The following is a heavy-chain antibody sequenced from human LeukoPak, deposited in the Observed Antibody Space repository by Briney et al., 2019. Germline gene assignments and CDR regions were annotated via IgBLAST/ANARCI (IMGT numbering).Heavy chain of an antibody. CDR3: ARVRGAMVRGVTKSTLDY. J-gene: IGHJ4*02. D-gene: IGHD3-10*01. CDR2: ISYDGSNK. CDR1: GFTFSSYA. V-gene: IGHV3-30-3*01. Sequence: TGRSLRLSCAASGFTFSSYAMHWVRQAPGKGLEWVAVISYDGSNKYYADSVKSRFTISRDNSKNTLYLQMNSLRAEDTAVYYCARVRGAMVRGVTKSTLDYWGQGTLVTVSS.